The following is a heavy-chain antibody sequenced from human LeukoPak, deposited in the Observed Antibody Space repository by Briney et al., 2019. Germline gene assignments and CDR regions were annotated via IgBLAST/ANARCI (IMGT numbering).Heavy chain of an antibody. V-gene: IGHV3-23*01. J-gene: IGHJ4*02. CDR2: TSSSDDGT. D-gene: IGHD2-21*01. Sequence: PGGSLRLSCAASGFPLSSYAMSWVRQVPGKGLEWVSATSSSDDGTYHADSVRGRFTIYRDNFRNTLYLQVNRLRVEDAALYYCARAPVTSCRGAFCYPFDLWGQGVLVTVSS. CDR1: GFPLSSYA. CDR3: ARAPVTSCRGAFCYPFDL.